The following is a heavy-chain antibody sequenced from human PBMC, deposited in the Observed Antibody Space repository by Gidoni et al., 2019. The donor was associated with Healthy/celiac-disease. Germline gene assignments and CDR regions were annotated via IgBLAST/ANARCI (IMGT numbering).Heavy chain of an antibody. D-gene: IGHD6-13*01. J-gene: IGHJ3*02. V-gene: IGHV2-5*01. Sequence: QSTLKESGPTLVKPTQTRTLTCTFSGISFSTSGVVVGWSRQPPGKALEWLALIYWKDASRYSSSLRSRLTIPKDTSKRQVVLTMANMDPLYTAAYYCAHRRISAAGVPWWAFDILGQGTMVTVSS. CDR2: IYWKDAS. CDR1: GISFSTSGVV. CDR3: AHRRISAAGVPWWAFDI.